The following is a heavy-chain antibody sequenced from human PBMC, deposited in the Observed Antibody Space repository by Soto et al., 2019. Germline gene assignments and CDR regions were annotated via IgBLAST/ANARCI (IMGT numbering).Heavy chain of an antibody. V-gene: IGHV4-59*01. CDR1: GGSISSYY. D-gene: IGHD3-10*01. J-gene: IGHJ4*02. CDR3: ARAYGYYFDY. CDR2: IYYSGST. Sequence: SETLSVSWTVSGGSISSYYWSWIRQPPGKGLEWIGYIYYSGSTNYNPSLKSRVTISVDTSKNQFSLKLSSVTAADTAVYYCARAYGYYFDYWGQGTLVTVS.